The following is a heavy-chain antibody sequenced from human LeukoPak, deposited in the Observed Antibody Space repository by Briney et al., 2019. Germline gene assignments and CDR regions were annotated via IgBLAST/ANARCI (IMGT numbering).Heavy chain of an antibody. Sequence: PGGSLRLSCAASGFTFSNYSMTWVRQAPGKGLEWVSSISSRSTYIYYADAVKGRFTISRDNAKNSLYLQMNSLRAEDTALYYCAKARSGYYDSSGYPDYWGQGTLVTVSS. CDR1: GFTFSNYS. D-gene: IGHD3-22*01. CDR3: AKARSGYYDSSGYPDY. J-gene: IGHJ4*02. V-gene: IGHV3-21*04. CDR2: ISSRSTYI.